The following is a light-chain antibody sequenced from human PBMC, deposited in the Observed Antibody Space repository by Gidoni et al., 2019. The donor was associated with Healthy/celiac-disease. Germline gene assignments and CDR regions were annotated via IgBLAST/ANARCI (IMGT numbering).Light chain of an antibody. Sequence: DIQLTQSPSFLSASVGDRVTITCRASQGISSYLAWYQQKPGKAPKLLIYAASTLQSGVPSRFSGSGSGTEFTLTISSLQPEDFATCYCQQLNSYPQLTFGGGTKVEIK. CDR3: QQLNSYPQLT. V-gene: IGKV1-9*01. CDR2: AAS. CDR1: QGISSY. J-gene: IGKJ4*01.